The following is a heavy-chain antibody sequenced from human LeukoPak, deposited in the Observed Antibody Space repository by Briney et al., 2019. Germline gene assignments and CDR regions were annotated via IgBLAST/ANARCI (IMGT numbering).Heavy chain of an antibody. J-gene: IGHJ4*02. CDR2: INHSGST. CDR1: GGSFSGYY. V-gene: IGHV4-34*01. CDR3: ATGDYGGKKYYFDY. Sequence: SETLSLTCAVYGGSFSGYYWSWIRQPPGKGLEWIGEINHSGSTNYNPSLKSRVTISVDTSKNQFSLKLSPVTAADAAVYYCATGDYGGKKYYFDYWGQGTLVTVSS. D-gene: IGHD4-23*01.